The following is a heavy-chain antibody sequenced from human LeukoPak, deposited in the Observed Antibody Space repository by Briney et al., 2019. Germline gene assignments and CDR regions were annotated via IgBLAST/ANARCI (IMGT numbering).Heavy chain of an antibody. Sequence: PGGSLRLSCTASGFTFSTSWMHWVRQGPRKGVVWVSRINYDGRTTTYEDSVKGRFTISRDNAKNTLFLQMNSLRVEDTAVFYCARGRGYSGYDLDYWGQGTLVTVSS. CDR2: INYDGRTT. J-gene: IGHJ4*02. CDR3: ARGRGYSGYDLDY. CDR1: GFTFSTSW. V-gene: IGHV3-74*03. D-gene: IGHD5-12*01.